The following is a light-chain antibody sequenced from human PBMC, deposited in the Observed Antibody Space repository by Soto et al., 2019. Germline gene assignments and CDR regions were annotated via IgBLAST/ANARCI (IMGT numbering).Light chain of an antibody. CDR2: EGS. Sequence: QSALTQPASVSGSPGQSITISCTGTSSDVGSYNLVSWYQQHPGKAPKHMIYEGSERPSGVSNRFSGFKSGNTASLTISGVQAEDEADYYCCSYAGSRSRVFGGGTKLTVL. J-gene: IGLJ2*01. CDR3: CSYAGSRSRV. CDR1: SSDVGSYNL. V-gene: IGLV2-23*01.